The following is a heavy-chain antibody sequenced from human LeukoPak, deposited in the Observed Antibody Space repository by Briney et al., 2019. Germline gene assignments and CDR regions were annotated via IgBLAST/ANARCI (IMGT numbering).Heavy chain of an antibody. V-gene: IGHV1-69*05. Sequence: GASVKVSCKASGGTFSSYAISWVRQAPGQGLEWMGGIIPIFGTANYAQKFQGRVTITTDESTSTAYMELSSLRSEDTAVYYCARVVPAAMGYFDYWGQGTLVTVSS. D-gene: IGHD2-2*01. CDR1: GGTFSSYA. CDR2: IIPIFGTA. CDR3: ARVVPAAMGYFDY. J-gene: IGHJ4*02.